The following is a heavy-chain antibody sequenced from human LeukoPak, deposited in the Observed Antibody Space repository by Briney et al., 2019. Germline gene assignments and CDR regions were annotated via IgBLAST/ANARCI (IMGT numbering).Heavy chain of an antibody. CDR2: INHSGST. V-gene: IGHV4-34*01. CDR1: GGSFSGYY. J-gene: IGHJ4*02. Sequence: SETLSLTCAVYGGSFSGYYWSWIRQPPGKGLEWIGEINHSGSTNYNPSLKSRVTISVDTSKNQFSLKLSSVTAADTAVYYCARHPFSAPFDYWGQGTLVTVSS. CDR3: ARHPFSAPFDY. D-gene: IGHD6-19*01.